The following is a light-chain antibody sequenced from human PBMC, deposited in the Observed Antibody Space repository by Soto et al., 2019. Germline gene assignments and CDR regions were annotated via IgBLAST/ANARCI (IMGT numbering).Light chain of an antibody. Sequence: QSVLTQPPSASGTPGQRVTISCSGSSSNIGSHTLNWYQHLPGTAPKLLIYSSNQRPSGVPDRLSASKSGNTASLTVSGLQAEDEADYFCNSYGGTNNYVVFGGGTQLTVL. CDR3: NSYGGTNNYVV. CDR2: SSN. CDR1: SSNIGSHT. J-gene: IGLJ2*01. V-gene: IGLV1-44*01.